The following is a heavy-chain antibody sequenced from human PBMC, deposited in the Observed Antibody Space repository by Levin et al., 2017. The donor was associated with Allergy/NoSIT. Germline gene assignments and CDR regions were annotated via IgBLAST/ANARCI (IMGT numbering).Heavy chain of an antibody. Sequence: AASVKVSCKASGYTFTSYGISWVRQAPGQGLEWMGWISAYNGNTNYAQKLQGRVTMTTDTSTSTAYMELRSLRSDDTAVYCCARAGTSSPYYYDSSGYYSGYWGQGTLVTVSS. V-gene: IGHV1-18*01. J-gene: IGHJ4*02. CDR3: ARAGTSSPYYYDSSGYYSGY. CDR1: GYTFTSYG. CDR2: ISAYNGNT. D-gene: IGHD3-22*01.